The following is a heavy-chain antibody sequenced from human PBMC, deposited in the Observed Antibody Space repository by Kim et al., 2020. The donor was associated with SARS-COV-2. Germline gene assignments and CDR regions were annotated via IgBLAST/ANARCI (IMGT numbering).Heavy chain of an antibody. J-gene: IGHJ5*02. V-gene: IGHV4-39*07. CDR2: IYYSGST. CDR3: ARDASDLYDILTGYYLLYNWFDP. Sequence: SETLSLTCTVSGGSISSSSYYWGWIRQPPGKWLEWIGSIYYSGSTYYNPSLKSRVTISVDTSKNQFSLKLSSVTAADTAVYYCARDASDLYDILTGYYLLYNWFDPWGQGTLVTVSS. CDR1: GGSISSSSYY. D-gene: IGHD3-9*01.